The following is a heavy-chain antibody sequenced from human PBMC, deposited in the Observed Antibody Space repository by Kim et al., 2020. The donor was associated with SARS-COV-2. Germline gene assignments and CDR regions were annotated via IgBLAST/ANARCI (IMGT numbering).Heavy chain of an antibody. CDR1: GGSISSYY. CDR2: IYYSGST. D-gene: IGHD3-22*01. J-gene: IGHJ5*02. Sequence: SETLSLTCTVSGGSISSYYWSWIRQPPGKGLEWIGYIYYSGSTNYNPSLKSRVTISVDTSKNQFSLKLSSVTAADTAVYYCARSYDSSGYFKSSWFDPWGQGTLVTVSS. CDR3: ARSYDSSGYFKSSWFDP. V-gene: IGHV4-59*08.